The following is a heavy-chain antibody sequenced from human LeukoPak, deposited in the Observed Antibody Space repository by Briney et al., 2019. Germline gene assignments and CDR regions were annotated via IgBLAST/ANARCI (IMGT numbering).Heavy chain of an antibody. Sequence: SLRLSCAVSRVAFSNYGISAGRQAPGKGLEWVSAMTGSGESTYYANSVMGRFTISRDTSKNTLYLEMNSLRVEDTAVYYCAKFMNSGNYASRWNAVDMWGQGTLVTISS. CDR3: AKFMNSGNYASRWNAVDM. D-gene: IGHD3-10*01. CDR1: RVAFSNYG. CDR2: MTGSGEST. V-gene: IGHV3-23*01. J-gene: IGHJ3*02.